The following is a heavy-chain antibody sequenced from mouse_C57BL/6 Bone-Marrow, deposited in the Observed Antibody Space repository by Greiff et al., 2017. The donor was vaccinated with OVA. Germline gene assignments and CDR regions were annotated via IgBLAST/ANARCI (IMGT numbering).Heavy chain of an antibody. D-gene: IGHD3-2*02. CDR2: SRNKANDYTT. CDR3: ARDPDSSGLDY. CDR1: GFTFSDFY. J-gene: IGHJ3*01. V-gene: IGHV7-1*01. Sequence: EVQGVESGGGLVQSGRSLRLSCATSGFTFSDFYMEWVRQAPGKGLEWIAASRNKANDYTTEYSASVKGRFIVPRDTYQSILYLQMNALRAEDTAIYYCARDPDSSGLDYWGQGTLVTVSA.